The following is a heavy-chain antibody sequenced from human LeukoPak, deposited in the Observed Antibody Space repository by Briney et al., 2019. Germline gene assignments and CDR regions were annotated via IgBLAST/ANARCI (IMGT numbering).Heavy chain of an antibody. J-gene: IGHJ4*02. V-gene: IGHV3-30*02. Sequence: GGSLRLSCAASGFSFSTSAMTWVRQAPGKGLEWVAFTRYDGSNKYYADSVKGRFTISRDNSKNTLYLQMNSLRAEDTAVYYCAKDFPDYWGQGTLVTVSS. CDR3: AKDFPDY. CDR1: GFSFSTSA. CDR2: TRYDGSNK.